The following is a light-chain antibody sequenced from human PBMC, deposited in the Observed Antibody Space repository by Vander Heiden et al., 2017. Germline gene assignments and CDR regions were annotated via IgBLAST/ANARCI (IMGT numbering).Light chain of an antibody. Sequence: DIQMTQSPSSLSASVGDRVTIACRASQSISRYLNWYQQKPGKAPKLLIYGAFTLQSGVPSRFSGSGSGTDFTLTISSLQPEDFATYYCQQTYTNHSFAPGTKVHIK. CDR1: QSISRY. J-gene: IGKJ3*01. CDR3: QQTYTNHS. CDR2: GAF. V-gene: IGKV1-39*01.